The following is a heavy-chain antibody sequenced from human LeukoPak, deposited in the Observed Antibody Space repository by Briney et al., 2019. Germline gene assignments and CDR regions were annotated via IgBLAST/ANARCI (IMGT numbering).Heavy chain of an antibody. D-gene: IGHD3-10*01. J-gene: IGHJ5*02. Sequence: MASETLSLTCAVYGGSFSGYYWSWIRQPPGKGLEWIGEINHSGSTNYNPSLKGRVTMPVDTSKNQFSLKLTSVTAADTAVYYCARTMIRGFDPWGQGALVTVSS. CDR2: INHSGST. CDR1: GGSFSGYY. V-gene: IGHV4-34*01. CDR3: ARTMIRGFDP.